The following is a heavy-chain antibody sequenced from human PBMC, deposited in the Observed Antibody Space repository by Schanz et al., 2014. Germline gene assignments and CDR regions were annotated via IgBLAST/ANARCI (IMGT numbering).Heavy chain of an antibody. CDR1: GYIFGSHG. V-gene: IGHV1-18*01. Sequence: QLMQSGSEVRKPGASVKVSCKASGYIFGSHGMTWVRQAPGQGPELMGWINAHTVNTQYAQKFQGRVNMTRDTVTTTVHLELTRLRTDDTAIYYCARVLIATYHYNSPGAFDIWGQGTRVTVSS. J-gene: IGHJ3*02. CDR3: ARVLIATYHYNSPGAFDI. CDR2: INAHTVNT. D-gene: IGHD3-10*01.